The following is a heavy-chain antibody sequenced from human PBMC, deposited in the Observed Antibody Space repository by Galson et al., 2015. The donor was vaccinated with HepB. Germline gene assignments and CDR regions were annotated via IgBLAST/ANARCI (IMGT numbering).Heavy chain of an antibody. V-gene: IGHV3-21*01. Sequence: SLRLSCAASGFTFSRYSMNWVRQAPGKGLEWVSSISRSSSYKYHADSVKGRFTISRDNAKNSLYLQMNSLRAEDTAVYYCARDLFEYYGSGSPPHAFDIWGQGTMVTVSS. CDR3: ARDLFEYYGSGSPPHAFDI. CDR2: ISRSSSYK. D-gene: IGHD3-10*01. CDR1: GFTFSRYS. J-gene: IGHJ3*02.